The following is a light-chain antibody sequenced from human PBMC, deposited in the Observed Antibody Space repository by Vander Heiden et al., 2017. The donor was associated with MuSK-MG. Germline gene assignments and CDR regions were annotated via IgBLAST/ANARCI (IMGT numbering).Light chain of an antibody. V-gene: IGLV2-23*02. Sequence: QSALTQPASVSGSPGQSITISCSGTSSDVGSFNVVSWYQQHPGNAPILMIYEVSKRPSGVSDRFSGSKSDNTASLTISGLQAEDEADYYCCSYAGSGGYVFGTGTKVTVL. CDR2: EVS. CDR3: CSYAGSGGYV. J-gene: IGLJ1*01. CDR1: SSDVGSFNV.